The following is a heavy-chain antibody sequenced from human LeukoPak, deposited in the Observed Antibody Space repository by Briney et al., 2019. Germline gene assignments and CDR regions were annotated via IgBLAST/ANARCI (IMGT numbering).Heavy chain of an antibody. J-gene: IGHJ5*02. V-gene: IGHV3-53*01. CDR1: GFTVSNSY. CDR2: NSGGAT. CDR3: AGVGGLWFGELFGNWFDP. D-gene: IGHD3-10*01. Sequence: PGGSLRLSCAASGFTVSNSYMIWVRLALKGLEWVSVNSGGATYYADSVKGRFTISRDNSKNTIYLQMNSLRAEDTAVYYCAGVGGLWFGELFGNWFDPWGQGTLVTVSS.